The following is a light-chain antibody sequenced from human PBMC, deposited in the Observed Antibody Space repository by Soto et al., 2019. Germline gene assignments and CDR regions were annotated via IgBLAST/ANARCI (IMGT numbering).Light chain of an antibody. CDR1: SSDVGKFNF. J-gene: IGLJ1*01. V-gene: IGLV2-23*01. Sequence: QSVLTQPASVSGSPGQSITISCTGTSSDVGKFNFVSWYQQHPGKAPKFIIYEGTKRPSGVSNRFSGSKSGNTASLTISGLQPEDEAEYFCCSYAGRTTYVFXTGTKVTVL. CDR3: CSYAGRTTYV. CDR2: EGT.